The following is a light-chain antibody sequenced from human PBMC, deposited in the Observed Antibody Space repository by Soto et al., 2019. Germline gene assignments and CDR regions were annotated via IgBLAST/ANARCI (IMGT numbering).Light chain of an antibody. Sequence: EIVITQSPATLSVSPWEGATLSCRASQGIGSTLAWYQQKPGQTPRLLIYGASTRATGVPARFSGSGSGTDFTLTINSLQSEDSAVYYCQHYANWPLTFGGGTKVDIK. V-gene: IGKV3-15*01. CDR3: QHYANWPLT. CDR1: QGIGST. J-gene: IGKJ4*01. CDR2: GAS.